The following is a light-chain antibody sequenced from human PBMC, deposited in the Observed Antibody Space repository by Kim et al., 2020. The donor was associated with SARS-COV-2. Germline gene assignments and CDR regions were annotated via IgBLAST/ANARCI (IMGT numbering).Light chain of an antibody. Sequence: SACIGDRVTIHGRASQTIGSWLAWYKQKPGKAPELLIFQASNLETGVPSRFSGGGSGTEFTLTISSLKPDDFATYYCQNYDSDSTFGQGTKVDIK. CDR1: QTIGSW. CDR3: QNYDSDST. J-gene: IGKJ1*01. CDR2: QAS. V-gene: IGKV1-5*03.